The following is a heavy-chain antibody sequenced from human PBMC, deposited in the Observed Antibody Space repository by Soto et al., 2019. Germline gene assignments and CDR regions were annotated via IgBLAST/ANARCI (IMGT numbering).Heavy chain of an antibody. J-gene: IGHJ5*02. CDR2: INGDGSAT. CDR1: GFAFSHYW. CDR3: VRSDWFDP. Sequence: PXVSLRLSCTASGFAFSHYWMHWVRQAPGKGLMWVSRINGDGSATTYADSVKGRFTISRDNAKNTLYLQMNSLRAEDTAVYYCVRSDWFDPWGQGTLVTVSS. V-gene: IGHV3-74*01.